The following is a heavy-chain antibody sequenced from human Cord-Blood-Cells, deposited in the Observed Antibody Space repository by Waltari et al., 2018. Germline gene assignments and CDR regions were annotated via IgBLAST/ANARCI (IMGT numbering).Heavy chain of an antibody. Sequence: EVQLVESGGGLVQPGGSLRLSCAASGFTFSSYWMTWVRQAPGKGLEWVANIKQDGSEKYYVDSVKGRFTISRDNAKNSLYLQMNSLRAEDTAVYYCARESPSDYYDSSGYDYWGQGTLVTVSS. CDR3: ARESPSDYYDSSGYDY. CDR2: IKQDGSEK. J-gene: IGHJ4*02. V-gene: IGHV3-7*01. CDR1: GFTFSSYW. D-gene: IGHD3-22*01.